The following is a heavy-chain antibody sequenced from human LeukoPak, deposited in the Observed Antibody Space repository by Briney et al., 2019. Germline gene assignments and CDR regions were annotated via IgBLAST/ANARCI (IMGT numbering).Heavy chain of an antibody. J-gene: IGHJ4*02. CDR1: GFTFSNYG. Sequence: GGSLRLSCAASGFTFSNYGMNWVRQAPGKGLEWVSRISGTGGTTFYADSVKGRFTISRDNSKNTLYLQMNSLRAEDTAIYYCAKFHVNFSSGWPRSFDYWGQGTLVTVSS. V-gene: IGHV3-23*01. CDR3: AKFHVNFSSGWPRSFDY. D-gene: IGHD6-19*01. CDR2: ISGTGGTT.